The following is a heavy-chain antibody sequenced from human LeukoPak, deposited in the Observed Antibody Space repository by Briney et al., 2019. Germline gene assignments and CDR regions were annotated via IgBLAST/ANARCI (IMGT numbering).Heavy chain of an antibody. Sequence: SETLSLTCTVSGGSISSYYWSWIRQPPGKGLEWIGYIYYSGSTNCNPSLKSRVTISVDTSKNQFSLKLSSVTAADTAVYYCARDMRAYYDILTGYPPLYGMDVWGKGTTVTVSS. D-gene: IGHD3-9*01. CDR1: GGSISSYY. CDR2: IYYSGST. CDR3: ARDMRAYYDILTGYPPLYGMDV. V-gene: IGHV4-59*01. J-gene: IGHJ6*04.